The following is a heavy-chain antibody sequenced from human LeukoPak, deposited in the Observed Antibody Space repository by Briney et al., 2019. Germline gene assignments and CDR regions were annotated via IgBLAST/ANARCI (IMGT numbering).Heavy chain of an antibody. V-gene: IGHV4-39*07. Sequence: SETLSLTCTVSGGSISSSSYYWGWIRQPPGKGLEWIGSIYYSGSTYYNPSLKSRVTISVDTSKNQFSLKLSSVTAADTAVYYCARVAPYYLPFDYWGQGTLVTVSS. CDR2: IYYSGST. D-gene: IGHD3-22*01. CDR3: ARVAPYYLPFDY. CDR1: GGSISSSSYY. J-gene: IGHJ4*02.